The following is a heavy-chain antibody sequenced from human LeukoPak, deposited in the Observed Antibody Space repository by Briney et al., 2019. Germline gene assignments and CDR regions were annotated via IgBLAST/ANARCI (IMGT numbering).Heavy chain of an antibody. CDR2: IYYSGST. CDR3: ARDRGYGSGSYLIDAFDI. D-gene: IGHD3-10*01. Sequence: PSETLSLTCTVSGGSISSYYWSWIRQPPGKGLEWIGYIYYSGSTNYNPSLKSRVTISVDTSKNQFSLKLSSVTAADTAVYYCARDRGYGSGSYLIDAFDIWGQGTMVTVSS. CDR1: GGSISSYY. J-gene: IGHJ3*02. V-gene: IGHV4-59*01.